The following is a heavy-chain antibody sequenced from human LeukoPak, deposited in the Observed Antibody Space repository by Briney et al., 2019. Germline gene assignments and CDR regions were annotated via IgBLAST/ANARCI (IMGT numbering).Heavy chain of an antibody. CDR3: ARGPAGYN. V-gene: IGHV3-53*01. CDR2: IYSGGST. CDR1: GFTVSSNH. D-gene: IGHD1-1*01. J-gene: IGHJ4*02. Sequence: PGGSLRLYCAASGFTVSSNHMSWVRQAPGKGLEWVSVIYSGGSTDYADSVKGRFTISTDILKNTLCLQMNSLRAEDTAVYYCARGPAGYNWGQGTLVTVSS.